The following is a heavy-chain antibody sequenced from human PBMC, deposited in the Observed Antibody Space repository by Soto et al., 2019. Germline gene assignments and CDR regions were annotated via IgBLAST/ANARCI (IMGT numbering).Heavy chain of an antibody. CDR2: IYYSGST. CDR3: ARHLTGTTYGMAV. V-gene: IGHV4-39*01. CDR1: GGSISSSSYY. J-gene: IGHJ6*02. D-gene: IGHD1-1*01. Sequence: QLQLQESGPGLVKPSETLSLTCTVSGGSISSSSYYWGWIRQPPGKGLEWIGSIYYSGSTYYNPSLQTRLTISVDTSKTQFSLQLSSVTAADTAVYYCARHLTGTTYGMAVWGQGTTVPVSS.